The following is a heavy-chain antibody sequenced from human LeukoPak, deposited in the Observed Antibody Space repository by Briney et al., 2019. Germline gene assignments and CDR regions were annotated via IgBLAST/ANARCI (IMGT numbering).Heavy chain of an antibody. CDR3: ARDLQKRTYYYGSGSYFSLAY. V-gene: IGHV1-2*02. D-gene: IGHD3-10*01. CDR1: GYTFTGYY. CDR2: INPNSGGT. Sequence: ASVKVSCKASGYTFTGYYMHWVRQAPGQGLEWMGWINPNSGGTNYAQKFQGRVTMTRDTSISTAYMELSRVRSDDTAVYYCARDLQKRTYYYGSGSYFSLAYWGQGTLVTVSS. J-gene: IGHJ4*02.